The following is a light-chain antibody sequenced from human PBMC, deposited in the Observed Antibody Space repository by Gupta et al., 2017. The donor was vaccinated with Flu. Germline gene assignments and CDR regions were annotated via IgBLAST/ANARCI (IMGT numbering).Light chain of an antibody. CDR3: QRCEAYLIT. J-gene: IGKJ5*01. CDR1: ASMSSW. CDR2: MAS. Sequence: DSQIIQTPSTLSPSLGHRVTITCRSSASMSSWLAWYQQKPGNAPKLLIYMASILESGVPTRFSGSGSGTVFTITISRLQEDDLADYYWQRCEAYLITFGEGTKVEIK. V-gene: IGKV1-5*03.